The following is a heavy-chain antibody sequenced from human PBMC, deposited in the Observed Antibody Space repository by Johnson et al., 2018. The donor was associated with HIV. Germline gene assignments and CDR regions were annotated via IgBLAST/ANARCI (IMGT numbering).Heavy chain of an antibody. D-gene: IGHD3-16*02. V-gene: IGHV3-30-3*01. J-gene: IGHJ3*02. CDR1: GFTFSSYA. CDR2: ISYDGSNK. CDR3: ARGAITFGGVIGGDDAFDI. Sequence: QVQLVESGGGVVQPGRSLRLSCAASGFTFSSYAMHWVRQAPGKGLEWVAVISYDGSNKYYADSVTGRFTISRDNSKNTLYLQMNSLRADDTAVCYGARGAITFGGVIGGDDAFDIWGQGTMVTVSS.